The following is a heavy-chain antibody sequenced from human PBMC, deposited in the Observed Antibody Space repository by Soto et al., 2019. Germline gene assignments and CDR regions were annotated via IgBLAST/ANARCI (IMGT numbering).Heavy chain of an antibody. Sequence: WWSLKLPFSASVFTFSSYGMHWFRQAPGKGLEWVAVISYDGSNKYYADSVKGRFTISRDNSKNTLYLQMNSLRAEDTAVYYCAKDTAMVLYYYYGMDVWGQGTTVTVSS. CDR3: AKDTAMVLYYYYGMDV. D-gene: IGHD5-18*01. CDR1: VFTFSSYG. J-gene: IGHJ6*02. V-gene: IGHV3-30*18. CDR2: ISYDGSNK.